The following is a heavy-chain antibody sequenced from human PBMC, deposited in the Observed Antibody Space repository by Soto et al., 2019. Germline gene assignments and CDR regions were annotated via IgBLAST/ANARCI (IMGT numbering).Heavy chain of an antibody. J-gene: IGHJ4*02. D-gene: IGHD3-9*01. CDR2: IKQDGSEK. Sequence: GGSLRLSCAASGFTFSSYWMSWVRQAPGKGLEWVANIKQDGSEKYYVDSVKGRFTISRDNAKNSLYLQMNSLRAEDTAVYYCARVDYDILTGYYRGIWYFDYWGQGTLVTVSS. CDR1: GFTFSSYW. CDR3: ARVDYDILTGYYRGIWYFDY. V-gene: IGHV3-7*05.